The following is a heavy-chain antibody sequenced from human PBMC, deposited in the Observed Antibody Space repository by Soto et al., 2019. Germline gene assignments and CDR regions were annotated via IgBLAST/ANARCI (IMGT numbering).Heavy chain of an antibody. CDR1: GFTFSSYG. V-gene: IGHV3-30*18. CDR3: AKGRYYYDSSGYYPTSYYYGMDV. Sequence: PGGSLRLSCAASGFTFSSYGMHWVRQAPGKGLEWVAVISYDGSNKYYADSVKGRFTISRDNSKNTLYLQMNSLRAEDTAVYYCAKGRYYYDSSGYYPTSYYYGMDVWGQGTTVTV. J-gene: IGHJ6*02. D-gene: IGHD3-22*01. CDR2: ISYDGSNK.